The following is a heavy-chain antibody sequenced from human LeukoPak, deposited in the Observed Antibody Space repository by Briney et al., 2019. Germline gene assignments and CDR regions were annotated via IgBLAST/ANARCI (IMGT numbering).Heavy chain of an antibody. CDR3: AREKSYYYGSGSFDY. V-gene: IGHV3-23*01. Sequence: GGSLRLSCAAAGFTFSSYAMNWVRQAPGKGLEWVSAINGGGGSTYYADSVKGRFTISRDNSKNTLYLQMNSLRAEDTAVYYCAREKSYYYGSGSFDYWGQGTLVTVSS. D-gene: IGHD3-10*01. CDR1: GFTFSSYA. J-gene: IGHJ4*02. CDR2: INGGGGST.